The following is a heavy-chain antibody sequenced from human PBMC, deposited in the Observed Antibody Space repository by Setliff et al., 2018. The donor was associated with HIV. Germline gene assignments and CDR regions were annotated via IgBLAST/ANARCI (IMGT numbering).Heavy chain of an antibody. CDR1: GISFSRDW. D-gene: IGHD6-13*01. J-gene: IGHJ4*02. V-gene: IGHV3-74*01. Sequence: PGGSLRLSCVASGISFSRDWMHWVRQAPGKGLVWVSRISNDGTTTTYADAVKGRFTISRDNAKNTLYLQMNNLGVEDTAVYFCAKTIAALDYWGQGTLVTVSS. CDR3: AKTIAALDY. CDR2: ISNDGTTT.